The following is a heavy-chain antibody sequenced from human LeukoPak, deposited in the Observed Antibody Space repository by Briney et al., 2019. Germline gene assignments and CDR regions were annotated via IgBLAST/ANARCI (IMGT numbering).Heavy chain of an antibody. CDR1: GGTFSSYA. CDR3: ARDSFHYGGKGANYYGMDV. CDR2: IIPIFGTA. Sequence: SVKVSCKASGGTFSSYAISWVRQAPGQGLEWMGGIIPIFGTANYAQKFQGRVTITADESTSTAYMELSSLRSEDTAVYYCARDSFHYGGKGANYYGMDVWGQGTTVTVSS. D-gene: IGHD4-23*01. V-gene: IGHV1-69*13. J-gene: IGHJ6*02.